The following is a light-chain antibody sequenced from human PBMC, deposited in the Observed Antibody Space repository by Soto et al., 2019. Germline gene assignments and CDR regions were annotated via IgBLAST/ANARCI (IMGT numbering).Light chain of an antibody. CDR2: AAS. V-gene: IGKV1-9*01. CDR1: QGISSY. CDR3: QQLNSYPRT. Sequence: DIQLTQSPSFLSASEGDRVTITCRASQGISSYLAWYQQKPGKVPKLLIYAASTLQSGVPSRFSGSGSGTEFTLTISSLQPEDFATYYCQQLNSYPRTFGQGTKVEIK. J-gene: IGKJ1*01.